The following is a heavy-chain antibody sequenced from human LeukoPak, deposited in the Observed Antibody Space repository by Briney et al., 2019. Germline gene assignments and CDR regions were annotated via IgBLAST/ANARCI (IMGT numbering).Heavy chain of an antibody. Sequence: PGGSLRLSCAASGFTFSSYAMHWVRQAPGKGLEWVAVISYDGSNKYYADSVKGRFTISRDNSKNTLYLQMNGLRAEDTAVYYCARVREAFLHYCYYGMDVWGQGTTVTVSS. CDR2: ISYDGSNK. V-gene: IGHV3-30-3*01. CDR1: GFTFSSYA. J-gene: IGHJ6*02. CDR3: ARVREAFLHYCYYGMDV. D-gene: IGHD2/OR15-2a*01.